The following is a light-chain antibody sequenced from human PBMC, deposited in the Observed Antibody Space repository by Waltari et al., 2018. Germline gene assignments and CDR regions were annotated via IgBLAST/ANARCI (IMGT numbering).Light chain of an antibody. Sequence: EIVLTQSPATLSLSPGERATLTCRARQSVSSYLAWYQQNHGQAPMLLIYDASNRATGIPARFSGSGSGTDFTLTISSLEPEDFAVYYCQQRSNWLTFGQGTRLEIK. J-gene: IGKJ5*01. V-gene: IGKV3-11*01. CDR2: DAS. CDR1: QSVSSY. CDR3: QQRSNWLT.